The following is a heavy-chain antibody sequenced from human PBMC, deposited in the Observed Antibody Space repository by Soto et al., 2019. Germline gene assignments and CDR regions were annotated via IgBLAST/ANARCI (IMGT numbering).Heavy chain of an antibody. CDR1: GFTFSDYY. D-gene: IGHD1-1*01. V-gene: IGHV3-11*01. CDR2: ISSRGSTI. CDR3: ARVSMERIYYYYYMDG. J-gene: IGHJ6*03. Sequence: QVQLVESGGGLVKPGGSLRLSCAASGFTFSDYYMSWIRQAPGKGLEWVSYISSRGSTIYYADSVKDRFTISRDNAKNSLYLQMNSLRDEDTAVYYCARVSMERIYYYYYMDGWGKGTTVTVSS.